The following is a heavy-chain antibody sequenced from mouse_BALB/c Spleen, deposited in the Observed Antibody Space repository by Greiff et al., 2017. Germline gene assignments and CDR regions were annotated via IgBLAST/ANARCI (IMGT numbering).Heavy chain of an antibody. CDR3: ARSRPTMVTTGAMDY. V-gene: IGHV14-3*02. D-gene: IGHD2-10*01. CDR2: IDPFNGGT. J-gene: IGHJ4*01. CDR1: GFNIKDTY. Sequence: VQLQQSGAELVKPGASVKLSCTASGFNIKDTYMHWVKQRPEQGLEWIGYIDPFNGGTSYNQKFKGKATLTVDKSSSTAYMHLSSLTSEDSAVYYCARSRPTMVTTGAMDYWGQGTSVTVSS.